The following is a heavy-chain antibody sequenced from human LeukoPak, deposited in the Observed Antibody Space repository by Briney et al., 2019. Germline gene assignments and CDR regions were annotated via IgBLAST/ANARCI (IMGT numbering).Heavy chain of an antibody. V-gene: IGHV4-30-4*01. CDR1: GDSIRRGDYY. CDR2: IYYSGST. CDR3: ARGSGYFYCLDA. Sequence: PSETLSLTCNVSGDSIRRGDYYWTWIRQSPGMALEWIGYIYYSGSTQYNPSLESRISISKDTSKNQFSLELTSVTAADTAVYYCARGSGYFYCLDAWGQGATVTVSS. J-gene: IGHJ6*02. D-gene: IGHD3-3*01.